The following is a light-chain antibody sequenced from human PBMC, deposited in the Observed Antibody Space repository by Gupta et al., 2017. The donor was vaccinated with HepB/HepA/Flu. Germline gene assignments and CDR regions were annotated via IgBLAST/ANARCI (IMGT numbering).Light chain of an antibody. V-gene: IGKV2-28*01. Sequence: DIVMTKSPLSLHVTPGEPASISCRSSQSLLHSNGYNYLDWYLQKPGPSPQLLIYLGSNRASGVPDRFSGSGSGTDFTLKISRVEAEDVGVYYCMQALQIWTFGQGTKVEIK. J-gene: IGKJ1*01. CDR3: MQALQIWT. CDR1: QSLLHSNGYNY. CDR2: LGS.